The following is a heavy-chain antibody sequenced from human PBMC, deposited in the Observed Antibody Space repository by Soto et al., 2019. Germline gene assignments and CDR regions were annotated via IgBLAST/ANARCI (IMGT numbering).Heavy chain of an antibody. CDR1: GFIFSTYG. CDR3: AKDMPPLGFLTYYYDSSGYYRLFDY. D-gene: IGHD3-22*01. CDR2: ISYDGSNK. Sequence: QVQLVESGGGVVQPGRSLGLSCAASGFIFSTYGMHWVRQAPGKGLEWVAVISYDGSNKYYADSVKGRFTISRDNSKNTLYLQMNSLRAEDTAVYYCAKDMPPLGFLTYYYDSSGYYRLFDYWGQGTLVTVSS. J-gene: IGHJ4*02. V-gene: IGHV3-30*18.